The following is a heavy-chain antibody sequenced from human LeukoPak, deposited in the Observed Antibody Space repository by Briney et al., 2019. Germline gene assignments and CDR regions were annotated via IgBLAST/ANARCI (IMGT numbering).Heavy chain of an antibody. V-gene: IGHV3-7*01. Sequence: PGGSLRLSCAASGFTFSSYWMSWVRQAPGKGLEWVANIKQDGSEKYYVDSVKGRFTISRDNAKNSLYLQMNSLRAEDTAVYYCARVVGLHIVVLDAFDIWGQGTMVTVSS. J-gene: IGHJ3*02. CDR1: GFTFSSYW. CDR3: ARVVGLHIVVLDAFDI. D-gene: IGHD2-21*01. CDR2: IKQDGSEK.